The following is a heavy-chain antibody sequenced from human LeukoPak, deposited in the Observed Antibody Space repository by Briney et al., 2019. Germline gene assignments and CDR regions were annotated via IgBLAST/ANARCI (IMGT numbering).Heavy chain of an antibody. V-gene: IGHV3-11*06. CDR3: ARDGRKVSSSDPFDY. Sequence: GGSLRPSCAASGFTFSDYYMSWIRQAPGKGLEWVSSISSSSSYIYYADSVKGRFTISRDNAKNSLYLQMNSLRAEDTAVYYCARDGRKVSSSDPFDYWGQGTLVTVSS. CDR2: ISSSSSYI. J-gene: IGHJ4*02. D-gene: IGHD6-6*01. CDR1: GFTFSDYY.